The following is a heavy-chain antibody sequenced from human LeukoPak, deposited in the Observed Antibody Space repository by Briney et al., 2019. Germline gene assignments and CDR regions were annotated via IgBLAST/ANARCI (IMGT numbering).Heavy chain of an antibody. D-gene: IGHD1-26*01. CDR2: ISGSGGST. Sequence: GGSLRPSCAASGFTFSDYYMSWIRQAPGKGLEWVSAISGSGGSTYYADSVKGRFTISRDNSKNTLYLQMNSLRAEDTAVYYCAKVIGSSPNYYYYYMDVWGKGTTVTVSS. J-gene: IGHJ6*03. CDR3: AKVIGSSPNYYYYYMDV. CDR1: GFTFSDYY. V-gene: IGHV3-23*01.